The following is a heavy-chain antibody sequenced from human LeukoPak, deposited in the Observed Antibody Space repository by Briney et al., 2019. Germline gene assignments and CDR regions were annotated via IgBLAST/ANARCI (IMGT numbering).Heavy chain of an antibody. D-gene: IGHD3-3*01. J-gene: IGHJ4*02. Sequence: SETLSLTCGVSGGSVTSTNWWTWVRQPPGKGLEWIGVVHVDGRTNYNPSRKSRLTLSVDLSENHISLRLTSVTAADTAVYYCAREGGFYRPLDYSGQGSLVTVSS. CDR1: GGSVTSTNW. V-gene: IGHV4-4*02. CDR3: AREGGFYRPLDY. CDR2: VHVDGRT.